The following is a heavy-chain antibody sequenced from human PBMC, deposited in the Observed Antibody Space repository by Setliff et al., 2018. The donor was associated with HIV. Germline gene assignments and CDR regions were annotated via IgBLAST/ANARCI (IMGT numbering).Heavy chain of an antibody. CDR2: ISSTGTYI. J-gene: IGHJ6*02. CDR1: GFNFSTHT. D-gene: IGHD3-10*01. V-gene: IGHV3-21*01. CDR3: ARLTHIDTLYYGSQSFYMYYYGMAV. Sequence: GGSLRLSCAASGFNFSTHTMNWIRQAPGKGLVWVSSISSTGTYIYYADSMKGRVTISRDNAKNSLYLQMSSLRAEDTAVYFYARLTHIDTLYYGSQSFYMYYYGMAVWGQGTTVTVAS.